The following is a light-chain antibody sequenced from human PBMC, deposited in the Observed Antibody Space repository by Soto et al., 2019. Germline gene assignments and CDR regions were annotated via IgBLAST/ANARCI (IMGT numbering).Light chain of an antibody. J-gene: IGKJ5*01. CDR2: GAS. V-gene: IGKV3-20*01. Sequence: EIVLTQSPGTLSLSPGERATLSCRASQSVSSSYLAWYQQKPGQAPRLLIYGASSRATGIPDRFSGSGSGTDFTVTISRLEPEDFAVYYCQQYGSAPITFGQGTQLEIK. CDR3: QQYGSAPIT. CDR1: QSVSSSY.